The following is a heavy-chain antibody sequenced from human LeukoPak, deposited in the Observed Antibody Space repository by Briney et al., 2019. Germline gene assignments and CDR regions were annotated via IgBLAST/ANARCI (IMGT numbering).Heavy chain of an antibody. J-gene: IGHJ4*02. D-gene: IGHD4-17*01. Sequence: SETLSLTCAVYGGSLSGYYWSWIRQPPGKGLEWIGEINHSGSTNYNPSLKSRVTISVDTSKNQFSLKLSSVTAVDTAVYYCARWGHYGPLGYWGQGTLVTVSS. V-gene: IGHV4-34*01. CDR3: ARWGHYGPLGY. CDR1: GGSLSGYY. CDR2: INHSGST.